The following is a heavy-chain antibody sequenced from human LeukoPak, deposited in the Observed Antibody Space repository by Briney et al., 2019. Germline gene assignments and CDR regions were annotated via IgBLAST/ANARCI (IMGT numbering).Heavy chain of an antibody. V-gene: IGHV3-11*01. J-gene: IGHJ6*02. CDR2: ISSSGSTI. CDR1: GFTFSDYC. CDR3: ARPAFGVVPYYYYGMDV. Sequence: GGSLRLSCAASGFTFSDYCMSLIRQAPGKGLEWVSYISSSGSTIYYADSVKGRFTISRDNAKNSLYLQMNSLRAEDTAVYYCARPAFGVVPYYYYGMDVWGQGTTVTVSS. D-gene: IGHD3-3*01.